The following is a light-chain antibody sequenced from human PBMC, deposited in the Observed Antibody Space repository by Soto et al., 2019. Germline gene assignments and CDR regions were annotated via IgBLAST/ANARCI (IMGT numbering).Light chain of an antibody. J-gene: IGLJ2*01. CDR2: DDN. CDR3: AAWDDSLSGHVV. CDR1: GSNIGSNY. V-gene: IGLV1-47*02. Sequence: QSVLTQPPSASGTPGQRVTISCSGSGSNIGSNYVYWYQQLPGTAPNLLIYDDNQRPSGVPDRFSGSKSGTSASLAISGLRSEDEADYYCAAWDDSLSGHVVFGGGTKVTVL.